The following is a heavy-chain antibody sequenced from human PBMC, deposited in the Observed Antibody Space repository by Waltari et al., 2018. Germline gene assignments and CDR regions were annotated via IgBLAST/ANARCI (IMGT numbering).Heavy chain of an antibody. CDR2: INHSGST. D-gene: IGHD3-3*01. CDR3: ASLDFWSGYFPLDY. J-gene: IGHJ4*02. V-gene: IGHV4-34*01. Sequence: QVQLQQWGAGLLKPSETLSPTCAVYGGSFSGYYWSWIRQPPGKGLEWIGEINHSGSTNYNPSLKSRVTISVDTSKNQFSLKLSSVTAADTAVYYCASLDFWSGYFPLDYWGQGTLVTVSS. CDR1: GGSFSGYY.